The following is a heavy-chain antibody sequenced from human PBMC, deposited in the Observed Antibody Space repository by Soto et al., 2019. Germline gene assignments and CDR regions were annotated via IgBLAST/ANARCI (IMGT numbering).Heavy chain of an antibody. Sequence: QLVESGGGVVQPGRSLRLSCAASGFPFRSYPMHWVRQAPGKGLEWVAVIWFDGNNKYYADSVKRRFTISRDNSKNTLYLQMNSLRAEDTAVYYCARDSIAVAGSPYYYYGMDVWGQGTTVTVSS. CDR3: ARDSIAVAGSPYYYYGMDV. CDR2: IWFDGNNK. D-gene: IGHD6-19*01. J-gene: IGHJ6*02. CDR1: GFPFRSYP. V-gene: IGHV3-33*01.